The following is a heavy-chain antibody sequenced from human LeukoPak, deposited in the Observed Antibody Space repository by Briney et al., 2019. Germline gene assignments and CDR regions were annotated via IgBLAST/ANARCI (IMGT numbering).Heavy chain of an antibody. V-gene: IGHV4-34*01. CDR1: GGSFSGYY. CDR3: ARHITGTTLDY. CDR2: INHSGST. J-gene: IGHJ4*02. D-gene: IGHD1-7*01. Sequence: SETQSLTCAVYGGSFSGYYWSWIRQPPGKGLEWIGEINHSGSTNYNPSLKSRVTISVDTSKDQFSLQLSSVTAADTAVYYCARHITGTTLDYWGQGTLVTVSS.